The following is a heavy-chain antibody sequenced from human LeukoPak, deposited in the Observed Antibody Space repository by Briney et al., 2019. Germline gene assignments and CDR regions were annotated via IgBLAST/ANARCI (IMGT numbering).Heavy chain of an antibody. CDR2: IYHSGST. CDR1: GGSISSSSYY. J-gene: IGHJ3*02. V-gene: IGHV4-39*07. Sequence: PSETLSLTCTVSGGSISSSSYYWGWIRQPPGKGLEWIVSIYHSGSTYYNPSLKSRITIAVETSKNQFSLKLSSVTAADTAVYYCARARQPLWGTWRASRGLFDIWGQGTMVTVSS. CDR3: ARARQPLWGTWRASRGLFDI. D-gene: IGHD1-14*01.